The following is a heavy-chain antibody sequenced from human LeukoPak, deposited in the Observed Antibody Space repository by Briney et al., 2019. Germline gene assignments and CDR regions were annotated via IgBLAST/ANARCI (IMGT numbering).Heavy chain of an antibody. CDR2: INHSGST. D-gene: IGHD3-10*01. CDR3: ARRTGVGSGSYYG. V-gene: IGHV4-34*01. J-gene: IGHJ4*02. CDR1: GGSFSGYY. Sequence: SETLSLTCAVYGGSFSGYYWSWIRQPPGKGLEWIGEINHSGSTNYNPSLKSRVTISVDTSKNQFSLKLSSVTAADTAVYYCARRTGVGSGSYYGWGQGTLVTVSS.